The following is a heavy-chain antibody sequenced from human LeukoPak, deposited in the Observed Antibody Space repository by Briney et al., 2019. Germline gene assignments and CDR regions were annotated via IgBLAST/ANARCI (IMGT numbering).Heavy chain of an antibody. V-gene: IGHV3-23*01. CDR3: AKDLRITMIVVVIKAFDI. CDR1: GFAFGSYA. CDR2: IIEGGDVT. D-gene: IGHD3-22*01. J-gene: IGHJ3*02. Sequence: PGGSLRLSCAASGFAFGSYAMSWVRQAPGKGLEWDSAIIEGGDVTFYTDSVKGRFTISRDNSKNTLYLQMNSLRAEDTALYYCAKDLRITMIVVVIKAFDIWGQGTMVTVSS.